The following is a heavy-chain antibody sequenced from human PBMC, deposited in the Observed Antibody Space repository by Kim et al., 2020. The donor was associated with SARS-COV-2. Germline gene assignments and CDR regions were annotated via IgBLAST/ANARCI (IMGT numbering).Heavy chain of an antibody. Sequence: SETLSLTCTVSGGSISSSSYYWGWIRQPPGKGLEWIGSIYYSGSTYYNPSLKSRVTISVDTSKNQFSLKLSSVTAADTAVYYHARGYYDILTGSHGAFDIWGQGTMVTVSS. V-gene: IGHV4-39*07. CDR1: GGSISSSSYY. J-gene: IGHJ3*02. D-gene: IGHD3-9*01. CDR3: ARGYYDILTGSHGAFDI. CDR2: IYYSGST.